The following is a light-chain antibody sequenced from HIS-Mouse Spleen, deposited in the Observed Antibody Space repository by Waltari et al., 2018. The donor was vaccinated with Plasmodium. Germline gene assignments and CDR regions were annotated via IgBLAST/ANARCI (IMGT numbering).Light chain of an antibody. CDR3: SSYTSSSTLDVV. J-gene: IGLJ2*01. V-gene: IGLV2-14*01. Sequence: QSALTQPASVSGSPGQSITISCTGTSSDVGGYNYVSCYQQHPGKAPKLMIYEVSNRPSGVSHRFSGSKSGNTASLTISGLQAEDEADYYCSSYTSSSTLDVVFVGGTKLTVL. CDR1: SSDVGGYNY. CDR2: EVS.